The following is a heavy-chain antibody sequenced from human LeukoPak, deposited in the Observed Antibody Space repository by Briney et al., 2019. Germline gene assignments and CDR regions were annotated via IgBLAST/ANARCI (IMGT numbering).Heavy chain of an antibody. J-gene: IGHJ4*02. D-gene: IGHD2-2*01. CDR3: AKDKTPRAYCSSSSWYRSFYN. V-gene: IGHV3-23*01. CDR2: ISGSGDFT. Sequence: GGSLRLSCAASGFTFNNYAMSWVRQAPGKGLEWVSAISGSGDFTYYADSVKGRFTISRDNSKNTLYLQMNSLRVEDSAVYYCAKDKTPRAYCSSSSWYRSFYNWGQGTLVT. CDR1: GFTFNNYA.